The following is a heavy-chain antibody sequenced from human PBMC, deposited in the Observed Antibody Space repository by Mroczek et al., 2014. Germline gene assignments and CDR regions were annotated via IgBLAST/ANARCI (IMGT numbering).Heavy chain of an antibody. CDR3: ARADIVVVPAADPYGMDV. J-gene: IGHJ6*02. CDR1: GYTFTSYD. D-gene: IGHD2-2*01. V-gene: IGHV1-8*01. CDR2: MNPNSGNT. Sequence: SGAEVKKPGASVKVSCKASGYTFTSYDINWVRQATGQGLEWMGWMNPNSGNTGYAQKFQGRVTMTRNTSISTAYMELSSLRSEDTAVYYCARADIVVVPAADPYGMDVWGQGTTVTVS.